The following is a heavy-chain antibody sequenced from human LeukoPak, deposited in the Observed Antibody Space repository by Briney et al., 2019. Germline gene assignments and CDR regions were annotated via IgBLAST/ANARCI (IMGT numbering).Heavy chain of an antibody. CDR1: GFTFSSYG. CDR2: ISYDGSDK. D-gene: IGHD3-16*01. CDR3: AQFSVGG. J-gene: IGHJ4*02. Sequence: GGSLRLSCAASGFTFSSYGMHWVRQAPGKGLEWVAVISYDGSDKYYADSVKGRFTISRDNSKNTLYLQMNSLRAEDTAMYYCAQFSVGGWGQGTLVTASS. V-gene: IGHV3-30*03.